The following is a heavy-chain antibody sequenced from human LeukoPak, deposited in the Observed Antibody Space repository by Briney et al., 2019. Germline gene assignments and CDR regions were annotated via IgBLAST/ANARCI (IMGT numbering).Heavy chain of an antibody. V-gene: IGHV1-18*01. CDR2: MNPNSGNT. Sequence: ASVKVSCKASGYTFTSYDINWVRQATGQGLEWMGWMNPNSGNTNYAQKLQGRVTMTTDTSTSTAYMELRSLRSDDTAVYYCARDGSIAAAGPADYWGQGTLVTVSS. CDR3: ARDGSIAAAGPADY. CDR1: GYTFTSYD. D-gene: IGHD6-13*01. J-gene: IGHJ4*02.